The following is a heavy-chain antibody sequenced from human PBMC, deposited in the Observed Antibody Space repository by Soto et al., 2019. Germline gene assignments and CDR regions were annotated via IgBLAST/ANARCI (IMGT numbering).Heavy chain of an antibody. D-gene: IGHD5-12*01. Sequence: GGSLRLSCAASGFTFSSYAMHWVRQAPGKGLEWVAVISYDGSNKYYADSVKGRFTISRDNSKNTLYLQMNSLRAEDTAAYYCARDAGSGYDWDYYGMDVWGQGTTVTVSS. CDR2: ISYDGSNK. CDR3: ARDAGSGYDWDYYGMDV. J-gene: IGHJ6*02. V-gene: IGHV3-30-3*01. CDR1: GFTFSSYA.